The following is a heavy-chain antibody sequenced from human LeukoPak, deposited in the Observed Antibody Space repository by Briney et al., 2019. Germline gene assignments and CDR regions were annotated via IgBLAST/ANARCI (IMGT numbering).Heavy chain of an antibody. CDR2: MNPNTGNT. D-gene: IGHD1-26*01. CDR1: GYTFTSYY. V-gene: IGHV1-8*03. J-gene: IGHJ6*03. Sequence: LGASVKVSCKASGYTFTSYYMHWVRQASGQGLEWMGWMNPNTGNTGYAQKFQGRVTITRNTSISTVYMELSSLRSEDTAVYYCARGVGATISYYHYYIDVWGKGTTVTVSS. CDR3: ARGVGATISYYHYYIDV.